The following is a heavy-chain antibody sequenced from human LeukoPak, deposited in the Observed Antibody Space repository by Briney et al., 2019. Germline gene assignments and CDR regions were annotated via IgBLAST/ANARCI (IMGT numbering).Heavy chain of an antibody. D-gene: IGHD5-18*01. Sequence: PSETLSLTCTVSGGSISSYYWSWIRQPPGKGLEWIGYIYYSGGTNYNPSLKSRVTISVDTSKNQFSLELSSVTAADTAVYYCARAWSGYSYGSSFADYWGQGTLVTVSS. J-gene: IGHJ4*02. CDR3: ARAWSGYSYGSSFADY. CDR2: IYYSGGT. V-gene: IGHV4-59*01. CDR1: GGSISSYY.